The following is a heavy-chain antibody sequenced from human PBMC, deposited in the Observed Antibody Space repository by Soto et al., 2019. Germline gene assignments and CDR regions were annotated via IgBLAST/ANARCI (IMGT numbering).Heavy chain of an antibody. V-gene: IGHV3-33*01. D-gene: IGHD1-1*01. CDR1: GFTFSSYG. CDR3: ARVATTGTTFRGFDY. Sequence: QVQLVESGGGVVQPGRSLRLSCAASGFTFSSYGMHWVRQAPGKGLEWVAVIWFDGSNKYYEDSVKGRFTISRDNSKNTLYLQLHSLRAEDTAVYYCARVATTGTTFRGFDYWGQGTLVTVSS. CDR2: IWFDGSNK. J-gene: IGHJ4*02.